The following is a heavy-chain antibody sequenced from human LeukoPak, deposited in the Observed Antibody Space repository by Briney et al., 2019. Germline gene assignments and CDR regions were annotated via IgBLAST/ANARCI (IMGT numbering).Heavy chain of an antibody. D-gene: IGHD2-15*01. CDR2: IIPIFGTA. CDR3: ARSGVVAGAFYY. Sequence: SVKVSCKASGGIFSSYAISWVRQAPGQGLEWMGGIIPIFGTANYAQKFQGRVTMTRNTSISTVYMELSSLRSEDTAVYFCARSGVVAGAFYYWGHGTLLTVSS. J-gene: IGHJ4*01. V-gene: IGHV1-69*05. CDR1: GGIFSSYA.